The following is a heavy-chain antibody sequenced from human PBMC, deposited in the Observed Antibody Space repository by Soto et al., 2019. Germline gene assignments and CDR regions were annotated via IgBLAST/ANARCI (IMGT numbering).Heavy chain of an antibody. V-gene: IGHV3-30*03. J-gene: IGHJ4*02. CDR1: GFTFGNFG. CDR2: ISSDGSRK. D-gene: IGHD6-13*01. CDR3: ARGCSGGTNCFYFDF. Sequence: PGGSLRLSCAASGFTFGNFGMHWVRQAPGKGLEWVADISSDGSRKFYADSVKGRFTISRDNSKNTLYLQMNSLRTEDTAVYFCARGCSGGTNCFYFDFWGQGTLVTGSS.